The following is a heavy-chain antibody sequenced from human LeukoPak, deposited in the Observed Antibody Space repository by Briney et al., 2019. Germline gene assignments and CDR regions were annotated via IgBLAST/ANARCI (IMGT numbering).Heavy chain of an antibody. CDR1: GYTFTGYY. CDR2: INPNSGGT. CDR3: ARVMHDSSGYYYVFDY. J-gene: IGHJ4*02. Sequence: ASVKVFCKASGYTFTGYYMHWVRQAPGQGLEWMGWINPNSGGTNFAQKSQGRVTMTRDTSISTAYMELSRLRSDNTAVYYCARVMHDSSGYYYVFDYWGQGTLVTVSS. D-gene: IGHD3-22*01. V-gene: IGHV1-2*02.